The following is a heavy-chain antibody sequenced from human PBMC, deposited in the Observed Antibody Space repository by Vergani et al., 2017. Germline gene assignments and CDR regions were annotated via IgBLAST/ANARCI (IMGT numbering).Heavy chain of an antibody. CDR3: ARCRGNYADLDY. V-gene: IGHV4-34*10. Sequence: QVQLPESGPGLVKPSETLSLTCTVYGGSFSGYYWSWIRQPPGKGLEWIGEINHSGSTNYNPSLKSRVTISVDTSKNQFSLKLSSVTAADTAVYYCARCRGNYADLDYWGQGTLVTVSS. CDR1: GGSFSGYY. D-gene: IGHD1-7*01. J-gene: IGHJ4*02. CDR2: INHSGST.